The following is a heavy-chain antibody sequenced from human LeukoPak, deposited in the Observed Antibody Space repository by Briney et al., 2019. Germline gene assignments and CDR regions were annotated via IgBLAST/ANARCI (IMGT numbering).Heavy chain of an antibody. V-gene: IGHV3-7*03. J-gene: IGHJ4*02. Sequence: GGSLRLSCVASGFTFGKYWMSWVRQAPGKGLEWVANIKLDGSEKNYVDSVQGRFTISRDNSKNTLFLQMNSLRAEDTAVYYCASESRGVATLDYWGQGTLVTV. D-gene: IGHD2-15*01. CDR2: IKLDGSEK. CDR1: GFTFGKYW. CDR3: ASESRGVATLDY.